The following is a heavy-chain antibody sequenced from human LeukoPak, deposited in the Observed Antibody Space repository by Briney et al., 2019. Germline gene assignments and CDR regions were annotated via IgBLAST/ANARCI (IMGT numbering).Heavy chain of an antibody. CDR2: ISGSGGST. D-gene: IGHD3-22*01. V-gene: IGHV3-23*01. CDR3: ARDHTVVVVISYYMDV. J-gene: IGHJ6*03. CDR1: GFTFSSYG. Sequence: GGTLRLSCAASGFTFSSYGMSWVRQAPGKGLEWVSAISGSGGSTYYADSVKGRFTISRDNSKNTLYLQMNSLRAEDTAVYYCARDHTVVVVISYYMDVWGKGTTVTVSS.